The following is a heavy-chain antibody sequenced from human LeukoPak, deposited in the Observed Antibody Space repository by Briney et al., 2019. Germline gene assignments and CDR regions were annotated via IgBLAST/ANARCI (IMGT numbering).Heavy chain of an antibody. CDR2: LYTGGTA. CDR3: ARASTKSPLRFVLLYDH. D-gene: IGHD2-15*01. CDR1: GFNVNKNY. Sequence: PGGSLRLSCTLSGFNVNKNYMGWVRQAPGKGLEWVSSLYTGGTAKYADSVKGRFTISRDDSKNTLYLQLDRLRAEDMAVYYCARASTKSPLRFVLLYDHWGQGTLVTVSS. J-gene: IGHJ4*02. V-gene: IGHV3-53*01.